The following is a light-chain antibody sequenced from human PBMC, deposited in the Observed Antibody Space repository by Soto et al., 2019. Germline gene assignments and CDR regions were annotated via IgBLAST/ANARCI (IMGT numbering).Light chain of an antibody. V-gene: IGKV3-11*01. J-gene: IGKJ1*01. CDR2: DAS. CDR1: QSVITF. Sequence: EIQLTQSPATLSLSVGERATLTCRASQSVITFLDWYQHKPGEAARHLMYDASYSVTGIPDRFRGSRSGTDVTLTISSLVPEDFALYYCQQGSDWPPGTFGQGTKVDIK. CDR3: QQGSDWPPGT.